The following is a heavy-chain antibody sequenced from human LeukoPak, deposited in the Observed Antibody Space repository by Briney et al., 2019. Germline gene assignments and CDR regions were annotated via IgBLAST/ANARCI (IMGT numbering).Heavy chain of an antibody. D-gene: IGHD2-2*01. CDR1: GFTFSSYA. CDR2: ISYDGSNK. CDR3: ATEPPDIVVVPAAKSGAFDI. V-gene: IGHV3-30-3*01. J-gene: IGHJ3*02. Sequence: GRSLRLSCAASGFTFSSYAMHWVRQAPGKGLEWVAVISYDGSNKYYADSVKGRFTISRDNSKNTLYLQMNSLRAEDTAVYYCATEPPDIVVVPAAKSGAFDIWGQGTMVTVSS.